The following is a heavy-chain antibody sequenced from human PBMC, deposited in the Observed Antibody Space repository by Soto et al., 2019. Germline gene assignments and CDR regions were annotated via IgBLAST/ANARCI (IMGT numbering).Heavy chain of an antibody. V-gene: IGHV3-23*01. CDR3: AKGGLYTGSWYGGY. CDR2: ISGSGDST. D-gene: IGHD6-13*01. J-gene: IGHJ4*02. CDR1: GFTFSNYA. Sequence: EVQLLESGGALVQPGGSLRLSCAASGFTFSNYAMSWVRQAPGKGLEWVSSISGSGDSTHNADSVKGRFTISRDNAKNTLYLQLNSLTGDDTAVYYGAKGGLYTGSWYGGYWGQGTLVTVSS.